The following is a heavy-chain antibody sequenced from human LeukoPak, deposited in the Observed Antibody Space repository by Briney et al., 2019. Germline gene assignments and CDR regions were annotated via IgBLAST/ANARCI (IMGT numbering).Heavy chain of an antibody. V-gene: IGHV3-53*01. CDR3: ARDLRGGEAY. CDR1: RFTVSSNY. D-gene: IGHD2-15*01. CDR2: IYSGGCI. Sequence: PGGSLRLSCAASRFTVSSNYMSWVRQAPGKGLEWVSVIYSGGCIYYADSVKGRFTISRDNSKNTLYLQMNSLRAEDTALYYCARDLRGGEAYWGQGTLVTVSS. J-gene: IGHJ4*02.